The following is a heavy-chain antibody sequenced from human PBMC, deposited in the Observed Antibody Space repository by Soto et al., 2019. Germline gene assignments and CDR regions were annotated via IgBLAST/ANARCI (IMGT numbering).Heavy chain of an antibody. CDR3: ARDPSGGSRRRDYGMDV. J-gene: IGHJ6*02. V-gene: IGHV4-4*02. D-gene: IGHD2-15*01. CDR2: IYHSGST. CDR1: GGSISSSNW. Sequence: QVQLQESGPGLVKPSGTLSLTCAVSGGSISSSNWWSWVRQPPGKGLEWIGEIYHSGSTNYNPSLKSPVTISVDKSKNQFSLKLSSVTAADTAVYYCARDPSGGSRRRDYGMDVWGQGTTVTVSS.